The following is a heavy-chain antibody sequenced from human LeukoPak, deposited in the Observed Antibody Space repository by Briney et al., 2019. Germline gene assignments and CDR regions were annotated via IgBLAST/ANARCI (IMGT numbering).Heavy chain of an antibody. J-gene: IGHJ4*02. CDR2: IYYSGST. CDR1: GGSISSYY. CDR3: ARVGGYDSSGYPDY. Sequence: SETLSLTCTVSGGSISSYYWSWIRQPPGKGLEWIGYIYYSGSTNYNPSLKSRVTISVDTSKNQFSLKLSSVTAADTAVYYCARVGGYDSSGYPDYWGQGTLVTVSS. V-gene: IGHV4-59*01. D-gene: IGHD3-22*01.